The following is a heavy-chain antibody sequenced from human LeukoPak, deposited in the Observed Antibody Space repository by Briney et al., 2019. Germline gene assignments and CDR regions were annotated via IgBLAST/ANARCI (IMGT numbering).Heavy chain of an antibody. V-gene: IGHV3-23*01. CDR1: GFTFSNYA. D-gene: IGHD4-17*01. CDR2: ITGGGTT. J-gene: IGHJ3*01. CDR3: ARDPNGDYIGAFEF. Sequence: GGSLRLSCVASGFTFSNYAVMWVRQAPGQGLEWVSAITGGGTTRYADSVKGRFTISRDNSKNPLYLQMNSLRVEDTAQYFCARDPNGDYIGAFEFWGQGTGVTVSS.